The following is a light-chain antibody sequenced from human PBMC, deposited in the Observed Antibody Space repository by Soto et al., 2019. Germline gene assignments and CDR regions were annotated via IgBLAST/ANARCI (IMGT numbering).Light chain of an antibody. V-gene: IGKV4-1*01. CDR3: HQYYSTLT. CDR2: WAS. J-gene: IGKJ4*01. CDR1: QSVLYSSNNKNY. Sequence: DIVMTQSPDSLAVSLGERATINCKSSQSVLYSSNNKNYLAWYQQKPGQPPKLLIYWASTRESGVPDRFSGSASGTDFTLTISSLQAEDVAVYYCHQYYSTLTFGGGTKVEIK.